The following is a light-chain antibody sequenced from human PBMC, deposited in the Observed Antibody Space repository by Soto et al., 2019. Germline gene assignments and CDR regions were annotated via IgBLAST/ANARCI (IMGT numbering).Light chain of an antibody. CDR2: GAS. J-gene: IGKJ1*01. CDR3: HQYGTSLWT. V-gene: IGKV3-20*01. Sequence: EIVLTQSPGTLSLSPGERATLSCGASQSISNNFLAWYQQKPGQAPRLLIYGASSRATGIPDRFSGSGSGTDFTLTLSRLEPEDFAVYYCHQYGTSLWTFGQGTKVDIK. CDR1: QSISNNF.